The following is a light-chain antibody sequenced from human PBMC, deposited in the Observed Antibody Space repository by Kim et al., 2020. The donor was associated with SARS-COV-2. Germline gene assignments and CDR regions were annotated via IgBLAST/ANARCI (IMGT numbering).Light chain of an antibody. Sequence: DIQMTQSPSAMSASVGDRVTITCRASQGIGSFLAWIQQKPGKAPKRLIYGASTLQSGVPSRFSGSGSGTEFTLTISSLQPEDFATYFCLQHKTLPYTFGQGTKLEIK. CDR2: GAS. CDR1: QGIGSF. V-gene: IGKV1-17*03. J-gene: IGKJ2*01. CDR3: LQHKTLPYT.